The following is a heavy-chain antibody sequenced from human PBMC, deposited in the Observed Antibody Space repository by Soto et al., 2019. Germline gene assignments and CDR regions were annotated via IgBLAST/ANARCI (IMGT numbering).Heavy chain of an antibody. D-gene: IGHD2-2*01. V-gene: IGHV3-48*02. CDR2: ISSSSSTI. Sequence: GGSLRLSCAASGFTFRSYIMNWVRQAPGKGLEWVSYISSSSSTIYYADSVKGRFTISRDNAKNSLYLQMNSLRDEDTAVYYCASLFVVVPAAIPRYFDLWGRGTLVTVSS. CDR3: ASLFVVVPAAIPRYFDL. CDR1: GFTFRSYI. J-gene: IGHJ2*01.